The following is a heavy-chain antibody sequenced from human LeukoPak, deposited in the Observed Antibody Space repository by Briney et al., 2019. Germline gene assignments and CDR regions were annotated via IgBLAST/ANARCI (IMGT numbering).Heavy chain of an antibody. CDR3: ARGHYGDYVPSDY. Sequence: GGSLRLSCAASGFTFSSYSMNWVRQAPGKGLEWVSYISSSSSTIYFADSVKGRFTISRDTAKNSLYLQMNSLRAEDTAVYYCARGHYGDYVPSDYWGQGTLVTVSS. CDR1: GFTFSSYS. J-gene: IGHJ4*02. V-gene: IGHV3-48*01. CDR2: ISSSSSTI. D-gene: IGHD4-17*01.